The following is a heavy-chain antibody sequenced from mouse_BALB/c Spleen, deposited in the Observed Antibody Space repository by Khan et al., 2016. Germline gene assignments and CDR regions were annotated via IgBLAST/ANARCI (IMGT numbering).Heavy chain of an antibody. CDR3: AKGGSTDYYGMDY. Sequence: QVQLQQSGAELARPGASVKLSCKASGYTFTDYYINWVKQRTGQGLEWIGEIYPGSGNSYYNEKFKGRAILTADKSSSTAYMQLSILTSEDSAVYFCAKGGSTDYYGMDYWGQGTSVTVSS. V-gene: IGHV1-77*01. CDR1: GYTFTDYY. D-gene: IGHD1-1*01. J-gene: IGHJ4*01. CDR2: IYPGSGNS.